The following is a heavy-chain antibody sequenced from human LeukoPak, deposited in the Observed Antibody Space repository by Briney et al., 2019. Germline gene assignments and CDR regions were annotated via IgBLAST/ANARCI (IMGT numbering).Heavy chain of an antibody. V-gene: IGHV3-30*18. CDR1: GFTFSSYG. D-gene: IGHD1-1*01. Sequence: GGSLRLSCAASGFTFSSYGMHWVRQAPGKGLEWVAVISYDGSNKYYADSVKGRFTISRDNSKNTLYLQMNSLRAEDTAVYYCAKDLLAYRMTTYGMDVWGQGTTVTVSS. J-gene: IGHJ6*02. CDR2: ISYDGSNK. CDR3: AKDLLAYRMTTYGMDV.